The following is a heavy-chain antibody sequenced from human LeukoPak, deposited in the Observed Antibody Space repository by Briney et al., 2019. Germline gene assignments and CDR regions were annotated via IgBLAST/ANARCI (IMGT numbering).Heavy chain of an antibody. CDR3: ARDDYDSSGYYYGMDV. Sequence: GGSLRLSCAASGFTFSSYSMNWVRQAPGKGLEWVSYISSSSTIYYADSVKGRFTISRDNAKNSLYLQMNSLRDEDTAVYYCARDDYDSSGYYYGMDVWGQGTTVTVSS. D-gene: IGHD3-22*01. CDR1: GFTFSSYS. J-gene: IGHJ6*02. V-gene: IGHV3-48*02. CDR2: ISSSSTI.